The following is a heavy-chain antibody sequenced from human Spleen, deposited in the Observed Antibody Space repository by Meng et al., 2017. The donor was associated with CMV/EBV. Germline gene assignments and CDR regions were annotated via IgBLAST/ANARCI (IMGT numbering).Heavy chain of an antibody. J-gene: IGHJ6*02. CDR1: GFTFSDYW. Sequence: GESLKISCAASGFTFSDYWMAWVRQTPGKGLEWVANIKRDGSEKYYVDSVKGRFTVSRDNAKNSLYLQMRTLRAEDTAVYYCARGTDDFWSGYSYYYYYGMDVWGQGTTVTVSS. CDR3: ARGTDDFWSGYSYYYYYGMDV. D-gene: IGHD3-3*01. CDR2: IKRDGSEK. V-gene: IGHV3-7*03.